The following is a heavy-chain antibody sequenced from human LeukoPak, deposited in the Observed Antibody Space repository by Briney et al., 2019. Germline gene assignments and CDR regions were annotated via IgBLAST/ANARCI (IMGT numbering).Heavy chain of an antibody. V-gene: IGHV1-2*02. D-gene: IGHD5-12*01. CDR2: IYPNSGGT. CDR1: GYTFTGYY. Sequence: ASVKVSSKASGYTFTGYYMHWVRQAPGQGLEWMGWIYPNSGGTNYAQKFQGRVTMTRDTSISTAYMELNRLTSDDTAVYYCARDGYSGGAFDIWGQGTLVTVSS. J-gene: IGHJ3*02. CDR3: ARDGYSGGAFDI.